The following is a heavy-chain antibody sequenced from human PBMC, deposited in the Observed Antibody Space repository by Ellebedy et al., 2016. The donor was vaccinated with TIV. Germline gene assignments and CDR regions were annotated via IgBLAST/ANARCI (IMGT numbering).Heavy chain of an antibody. V-gene: IGHV3-23*01. Sequence: PGGSLRLSCAASGFTLSAYAMSWVRQTPGKGLEWVSAISATGDRTHYPDSVRGRFTISRDSSKNTLYLQMSSLKAEDTAVYYCARETWFGELLSVEYWGQGTLVTVSS. CDR2: ISATGDRT. J-gene: IGHJ4*02. CDR1: GFTLSAYA. CDR3: ARETWFGELLSVEY. D-gene: IGHD3-10*01.